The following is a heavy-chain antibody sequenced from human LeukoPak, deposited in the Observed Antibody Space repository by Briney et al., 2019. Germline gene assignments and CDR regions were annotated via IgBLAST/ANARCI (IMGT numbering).Heavy chain of an antibody. CDR1: GFTFSSYG. Sequence: GRSLRLSCAASGFTFSSYGMHWVRQAPGKGLEWGAVIWYDGNNKYYADSVKGRFTISRDNSKNTLYLQMNSLRAEDTAVYYCAKDWGYTTMVSYYFDYWGQGTLVTVSS. CDR3: AKDWGYTTMVSYYFDY. J-gene: IGHJ4*02. D-gene: IGHD5-18*01. CDR2: IWYDGNNK. V-gene: IGHV3-33*06.